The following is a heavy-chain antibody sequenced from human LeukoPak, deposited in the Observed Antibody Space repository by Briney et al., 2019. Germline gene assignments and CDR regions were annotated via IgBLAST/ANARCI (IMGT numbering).Heavy chain of an antibody. V-gene: IGHV3-21*01. D-gene: IGHD3-22*01. J-gene: IGHJ4*02. CDR1: GFTFSSYS. CDR3: ARLYGSSGYYRLDY. Sequence: GSLRLSCAASGFTFSSYSMNWVRQAPGKGLEWVSSISSSSSYIYYADSVKGRFTISRDNAKNSLYLQMNSLRAEDTAVYYCARLYGSSGYYRLDYWGQGTLVTVSS. CDR2: ISSSSSYI.